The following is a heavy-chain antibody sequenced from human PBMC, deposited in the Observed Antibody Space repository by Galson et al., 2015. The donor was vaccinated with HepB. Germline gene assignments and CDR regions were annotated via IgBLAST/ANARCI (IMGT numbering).Heavy chain of an antibody. CDR1: GFTFSSYA. V-gene: IGHV3-23*01. CDR3: AKEEPHPYYYDSSGYYGY. CDR2: ISGSGGST. D-gene: IGHD3-22*01. Sequence: SLRLSCAASGFTFSSYAMSWVRQAPGKGLEWVSAISGSGGSTYYADSVKGRFTISRDNSKNTLYLQMNSLRAEDTAVYYCAKEEPHPYYYDSSGYYGYWGQGTLVTVSS. J-gene: IGHJ4*02.